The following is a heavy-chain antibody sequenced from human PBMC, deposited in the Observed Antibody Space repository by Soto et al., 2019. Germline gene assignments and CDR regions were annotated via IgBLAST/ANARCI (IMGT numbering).Heavy chain of an antibody. CDR3: ARHSNEYRKSLDY. CDR2: INNDGIGT. CDR1: GFTFIGYW. V-gene: IGHV3-74*03. J-gene: IGHJ4*02. D-gene: IGHD6-13*01. Sequence: GSLRLSCAASGFTFIGYWMHWVRQGPGKGPVWVARINNDGIGTTYADSVKGRFTISRDNSKNTLFLQMNSLRVEDTAVYYCARHSNEYRKSLDYWGQGTLVTVSS.